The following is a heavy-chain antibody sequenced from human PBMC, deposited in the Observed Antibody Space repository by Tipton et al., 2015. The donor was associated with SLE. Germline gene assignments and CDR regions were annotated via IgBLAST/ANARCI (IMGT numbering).Heavy chain of an antibody. J-gene: IGHJ4*02. CDR2: IYHSGST. V-gene: IGHV4-38-2*01. Sequence: TLSLTCAVSGYSISSGYYWGWIRQPPGKGLEWIGYIYHSGSTYYNPSLKSRVTISVDTSKNQFSLKLSSVTAADTAVYYCAAESIGWELPFDYWGQGILVTVSS. D-gene: IGHD1-26*01. CDR1: GYSISSGYY. CDR3: AAESIGWELPFDY.